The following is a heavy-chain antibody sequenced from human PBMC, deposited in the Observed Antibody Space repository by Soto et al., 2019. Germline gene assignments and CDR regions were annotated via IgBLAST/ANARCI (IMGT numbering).Heavy chain of an antibody. CDR3: ARDLKDYYYYMDV. CDR2: IYYSGST. J-gene: IGHJ6*03. Sequence: SETLSLTCTVSGGSISSSSYYWGWIRQPPGKGLEWIGSIYYSGSTYYNPSLKSRVTISVDTSKNQFSLKLSSVTAADTAVNYCARDLKDYYYYMDVWGKGTTVTVSS. V-gene: IGHV4-39*07. CDR1: GGSISSSSYY.